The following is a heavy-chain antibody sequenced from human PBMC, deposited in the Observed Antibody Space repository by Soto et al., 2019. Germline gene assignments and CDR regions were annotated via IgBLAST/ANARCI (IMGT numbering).Heavy chain of an antibody. CDR2: VDPGDGET. J-gene: IGHJ5*02. D-gene: IGHD1-20*01. V-gene: IGHV1-69-2*01. Sequence: EVQLVQSGAEVKRPGTTVKISCKVSGSSFSDYYIHWVQQAPGKGLQWMGLVDPGDGETKYAENFQGRLHITADTSTNTVYMELSNLRSEDTAMYYCATARHTITGVVIPSAVGNWFDPGAREPSSPSPQ. CDR3: ATARHTITGVVIPSAVGNWFDP. CDR1: GSSFSDYY.